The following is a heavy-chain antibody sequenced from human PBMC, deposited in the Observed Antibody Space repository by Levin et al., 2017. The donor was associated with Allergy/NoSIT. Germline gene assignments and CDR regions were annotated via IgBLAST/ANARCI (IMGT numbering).Heavy chain of an antibody. J-gene: IGHJ4*02. D-gene: IGHD3-22*01. CDR1: GGSISSYY. Sequence: SQTLSLPCTVSGGSISSYYWSWIRQPPGKGLEWIGYKYYSGSTKYNPSLKSRVTISVDTSKNQFSLKLSSVTAADTAVYYCARLDSSGYLSGWGQGTLVTVSS. CDR2: KYYSGST. CDR3: ARLDSSGYLSG. V-gene: IGHV4-59*08.